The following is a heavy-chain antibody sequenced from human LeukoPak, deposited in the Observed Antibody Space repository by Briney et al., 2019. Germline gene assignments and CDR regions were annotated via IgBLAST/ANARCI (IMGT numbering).Heavy chain of an antibody. CDR3: ARGGGSYSDWFDP. CDR1: GYTFTSYG. CDR2: ISVYNANT. J-gene: IGHJ5*02. Sequence: ASVKVSCKASGYTFTSYGISWVRQAPGQGLEWMGWISVYNANTKYAQKLQGRVTMTRDTSTSAAYMELRCVRSDDPAVYYCARGGGSYSDWFDPWGQGTLVIVSS. D-gene: IGHD1-26*01. V-gene: IGHV1-18*01.